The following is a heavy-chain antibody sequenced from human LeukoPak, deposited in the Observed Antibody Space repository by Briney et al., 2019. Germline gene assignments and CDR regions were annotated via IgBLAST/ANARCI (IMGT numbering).Heavy chain of an antibody. CDR2: TSSSDAGT. D-gene: IGHD3-10*01. J-gene: IGHJ4*02. V-gene: IGHV3-21*01. CDR1: GFTLSTYA. Sequence: GGSLRLSCAASGFTLSTYAMSWVRQTPGKGLEWVAATSSSDAGTYHADSVKGRFTISRDNAKNSLFLQMNSLRAEDTAVYYCARDLPTMVRGVVSSLFDYWGQGTLVTVSS. CDR3: ARDLPTMVRGVVSSLFDY.